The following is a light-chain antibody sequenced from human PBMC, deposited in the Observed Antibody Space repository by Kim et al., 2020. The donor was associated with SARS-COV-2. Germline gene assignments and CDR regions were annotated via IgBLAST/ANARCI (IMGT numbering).Light chain of an antibody. J-gene: IGKJ4*01. CDR1: QDISGN. Sequence: ASTGDTLTITCRASQDISGNLAWSQQKAGRAPKLLIYDASTLQSGAPSSFSGSESGTDFTLTISCLQSEDFATYYCQQYYSYPLTFGGGTKVDIK. CDR3: QQYYSYPLT. V-gene: IGKV1-8*01. CDR2: DAS.